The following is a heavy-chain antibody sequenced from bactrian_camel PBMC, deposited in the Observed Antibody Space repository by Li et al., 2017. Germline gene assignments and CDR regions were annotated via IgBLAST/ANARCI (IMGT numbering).Heavy chain of an antibody. CDR1: GSIYDTMC. J-gene: IGHJ4*01. CDR3: TKSIENTVWAFGS. Sequence: HVQLVESGGGSVQAGGSLRLSCASSGSIYDTMCMGWVRQAPGKDREGVAAITPGRGRRYYGDSVKGRFTISRDDAQRTIYLQMNRLEVEDSAMYYCTKSIENTVWAFGSWGQGTQVTVS. V-gene: IGHV3S54*01. D-gene: IGHD5*01. CDR2: ITPGRGRR.